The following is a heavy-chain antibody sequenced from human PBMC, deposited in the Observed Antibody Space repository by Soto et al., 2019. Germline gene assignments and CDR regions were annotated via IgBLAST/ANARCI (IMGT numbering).Heavy chain of an antibody. J-gene: IGHJ6*03. CDR2: INHSGST. Sequence: SETLSLTCAVYGGSFSGYYWSWIRQPPGKGLEWIGEINHSGSTNYNPSLKSRVTISVDTSKNQFSLKLSSVTAADTAVYYCARVPQEAGGIYYYYYYMDVWGKGTTVTVSS. CDR3: ARVPQEAGGIYYYYYYMDV. CDR1: GGSFSGYY. V-gene: IGHV4-34*01. D-gene: IGHD1-20*01.